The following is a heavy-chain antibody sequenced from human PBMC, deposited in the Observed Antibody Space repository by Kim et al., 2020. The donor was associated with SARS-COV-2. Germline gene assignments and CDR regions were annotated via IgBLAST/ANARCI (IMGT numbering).Heavy chain of an antibody. Sequence: GGSLRLSCAASGFTFSSYAMNWVRQAPGKGLEWVSAISGSGDSTYYAESVKGRFTISRDNSKNTLYLQMNSLRAEDTAVYYCAKGPYSSSWYFFQHWGQGTLVTVSS. CDR3: AKGPYSSSWYFFQH. J-gene: IGHJ1*01. D-gene: IGHD6-13*01. CDR1: GFTFSSYA. CDR2: ISGSGDST. V-gene: IGHV3-23*01.